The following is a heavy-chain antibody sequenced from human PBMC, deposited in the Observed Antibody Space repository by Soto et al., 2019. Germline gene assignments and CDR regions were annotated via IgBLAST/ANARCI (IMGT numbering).Heavy chain of an antibody. CDR1: GYTFTSYD. V-gene: IGHV1-8*01. Sequence: ASVKVSCKASGYTFTSYDMNWVRQATGQGLEWMGWMNPNSGNTGYAQKLQGRVTMTRNTSISTAYMELSSLRSEDTAVYYCARVMRDSYGYLMVDYWGQGTLVTVSS. CDR2: MNPNSGNT. J-gene: IGHJ4*02. CDR3: ARVMRDSYGYLMVDY. D-gene: IGHD5-18*01.